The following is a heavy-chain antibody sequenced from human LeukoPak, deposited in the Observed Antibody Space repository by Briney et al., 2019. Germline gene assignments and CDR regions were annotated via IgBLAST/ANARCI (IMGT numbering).Heavy chain of an antibody. V-gene: IGHV3-69-1*01. CDR1: GFTSFDFP. Sequence: GGSLRLSCEASGFTSFDFPMNWVRKAPGKGLEWVSHIRTDGTITYADSVKGRFTISRDDAKTSVYLQMNSLRDEDTAIYYCARDNIWAFDIWGQGTMVTAAS. D-gene: IGHD2/OR15-2a*01. CDR2: IRTDGTI. J-gene: IGHJ3*02. CDR3: ARDNIWAFDI.